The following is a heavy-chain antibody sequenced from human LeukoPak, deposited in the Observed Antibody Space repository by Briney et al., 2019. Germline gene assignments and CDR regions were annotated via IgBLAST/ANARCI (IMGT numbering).Heavy chain of an antibody. CDR1: GFTFSSCA. J-gene: IGHJ3*02. V-gene: IGHV3-23*01. CDR2: ISGSGGST. CDR3: AKDRSYGSGSYWFWSDAFDI. Sequence: GGSLRLSCAASGFTFSSCAMSWVRQAPGKGLEWVSAISGSGGSTYYADSVKGRFTISRDNSKNTLYLQMNSLRAEDTAVYYCAKDRSYGSGSYWFWSDAFDIWGQGTMVTVPS. D-gene: IGHD3-10*01.